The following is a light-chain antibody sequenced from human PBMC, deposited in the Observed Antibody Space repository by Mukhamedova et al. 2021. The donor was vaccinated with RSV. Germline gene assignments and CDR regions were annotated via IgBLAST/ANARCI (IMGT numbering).Light chain of an antibody. CDR3: QAWDSSTYV. J-gene: IGLJ1*01. V-gene: IGLV3-1*01. Sequence: QKPGQSPVLVIYQDSKRPSGIPERFSGSNPGNTATLTISRTQAMDEADYYCQAWDSSTYVFGTGTKVTVL. CDR2: QDS.